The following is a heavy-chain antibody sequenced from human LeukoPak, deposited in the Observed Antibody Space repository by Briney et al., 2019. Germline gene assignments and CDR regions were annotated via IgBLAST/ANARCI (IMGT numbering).Heavy chain of an antibody. CDR2: IYHSGSS. CDR1: GDPISSGRYS. J-gene: IGHJ4*02. CDR3: ARAHDYGDNRFDY. V-gene: IGHV4-30-2*01. D-gene: IGHD4-17*01. Sequence: SQTLSLTCAVSGDPISSGRYSCRSTRQPPGKGLVWIGYIYHSGSSYYNPALTSRVTISVDRSKNQFSLKLSSVTAADTAVYYCARAHDYGDNRFDYWGQGTLVTVSS.